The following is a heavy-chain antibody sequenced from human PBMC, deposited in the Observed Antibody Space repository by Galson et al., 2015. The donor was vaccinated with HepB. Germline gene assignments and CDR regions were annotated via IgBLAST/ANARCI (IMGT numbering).Heavy chain of an antibody. J-gene: IGHJ5*02. CDR2: IYHSGHT. D-gene: IGHD1-26*01. V-gene: IGHV4-30-2*01. CDR1: GGSISTGGYS. Sequence: TLSLTCGVSGGSISTGGYSWNWIRQPPGKGLEWIGYIYHSGHTYYNPSLQSRVTISVDRSKNQFSLKLSSVTAADTAVYYCARDAADLRTIGRLDPWGQGTLVAFSS. CDR3: ARDAADLRTIGRLDP.